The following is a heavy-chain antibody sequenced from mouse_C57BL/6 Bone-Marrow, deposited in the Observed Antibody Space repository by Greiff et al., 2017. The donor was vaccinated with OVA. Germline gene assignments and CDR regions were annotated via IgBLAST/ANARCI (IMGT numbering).Heavy chain of an antibody. CDR3: ASPTGTDYFDY. V-gene: IGHV1-59*01. Sequence: VQLQQPGAELVRPGTSVKLSCKASGYTFTSYWMHWVKQRPGQGLEWIGVIDPSDSYTNYNQKFQGKATLTVDTSSSTAYMQLISLTSEDSAVYYCASPTGTDYFDYWGQGTTLTVSS. J-gene: IGHJ2*01. CDR2: IDPSDSYT. CDR1: GYTFTSYW. D-gene: IGHD4-1*02.